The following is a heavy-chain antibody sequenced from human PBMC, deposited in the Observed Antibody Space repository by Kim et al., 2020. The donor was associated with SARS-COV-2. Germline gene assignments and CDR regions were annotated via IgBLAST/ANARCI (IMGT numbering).Heavy chain of an antibody. CDR1: GYTFYNYS. V-gene: IGHV1-18*01. D-gene: IGHD4-17*01. Sequence: ASVKVSCKASGYTFYNYSISWVRQAPGQGLEYMGWISAYNGNTNYAQKFQGRVTMTTDTSTSTAYMELRSLRSDDTAVYYCARDTVRTTVTSYADYWGQGTLVTVSS. CDR3: ARDTVRTTVTSYADY. CDR2: ISAYNGNT. J-gene: IGHJ4*02.